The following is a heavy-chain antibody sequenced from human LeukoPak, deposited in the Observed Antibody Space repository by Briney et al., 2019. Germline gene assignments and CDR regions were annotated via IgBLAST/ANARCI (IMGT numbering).Heavy chain of an antibody. CDR1: GFTFDDYA. Sequence: PGRSLRLSCAASGFTFDDYAMHWVRQAPGKGLEWVSGISWNSGSIGYADSVKGRFTISRDNAKNSLYLQMNGLRAEDTALYYCAKGAIPYYDSSGYYYDAEYFKHWGQGTLVTVSS. CDR3: AKGAIPYYDSSGYYYDAEYFKH. V-gene: IGHV3-9*01. J-gene: IGHJ1*01. CDR2: ISWNSGSI. D-gene: IGHD3-22*01.